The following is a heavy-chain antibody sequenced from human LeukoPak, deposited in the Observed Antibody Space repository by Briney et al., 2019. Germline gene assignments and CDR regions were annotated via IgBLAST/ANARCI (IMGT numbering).Heavy chain of an antibody. J-gene: IGHJ6*02. CDR3: AKLNYGHGMDV. Sequence: GGSLRLSCAASGFTFSSYWMSWVRQAPGKGLEWVANIKQDGSEKYYVDSVKGRFTISRDDAKNSLYLQMNSLRAEDTAVYYCAKLNYGHGMDVWGQGTTATVSS. CDR2: IKQDGSEK. D-gene: IGHD3-16*01. CDR1: GFTFSSYW. V-gene: IGHV3-7*01.